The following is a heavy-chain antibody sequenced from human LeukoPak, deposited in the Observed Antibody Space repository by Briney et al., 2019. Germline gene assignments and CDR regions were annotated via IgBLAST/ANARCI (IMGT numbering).Heavy chain of an antibody. CDR2: MNPNNGIT. CDR3: ARGIDAGVDF. V-gene: IGHV1-8*01. J-gene: IGHJ4*02. CDR1: GYTFTNLD. D-gene: IGHD7-27*01. Sequence: ASVKVSCKASGYTFTNLDINWVRQAAGQGLEWMGWMNPNNGITDHAQKFQGRAAMTRDTSTGTAYMDLSSLTFEDTAVYYCARGIDAGVDFWGQGTLITVSS.